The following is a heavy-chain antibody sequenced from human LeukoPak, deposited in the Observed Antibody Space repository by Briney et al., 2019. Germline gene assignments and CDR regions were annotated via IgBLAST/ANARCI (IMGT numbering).Heavy chain of an antibody. V-gene: IGHV3-7*01. CDR3: ARDRLGSGSFHARGFDY. D-gene: IGHD1-26*01. J-gene: IGHJ4*02. Sequence: PGGSLRLSCAASGFTFSSYWMSWVRQAPGKGLEWVANIKQDGSEKYYVDSVKGRFTISRDNAKNSLYLQMNSLRAEDTAVYYCARDRLGSGSFHARGFDYWGQGTLVTVSS. CDR1: GFTFSSYW. CDR2: IKQDGSEK.